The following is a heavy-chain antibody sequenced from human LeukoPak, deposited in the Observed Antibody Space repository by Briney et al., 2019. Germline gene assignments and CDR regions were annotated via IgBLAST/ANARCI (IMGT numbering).Heavy chain of an antibody. V-gene: IGHV4-34*01. J-gene: IGHJ4*02. CDR2: INHSGST. CDR3: ARGDGGYNRPFDY. CDR1: GGSFSGYY. Sequence: SETLSLTCAVYGGSFSGYYWSWIRQPPGKGLDWIGEINHSGSTNYNPSLKSRVTISVDTSKNQFSLKLSSVTAADTAVYYCARGDGGYNRPFDYWGQGTLVTVSS. D-gene: IGHD5-24*01.